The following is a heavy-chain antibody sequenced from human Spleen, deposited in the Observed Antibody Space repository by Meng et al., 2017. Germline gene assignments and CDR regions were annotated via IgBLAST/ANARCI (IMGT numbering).Heavy chain of an antibody. D-gene: IGHD1-7*01. CDR1: GFTVSSNY. CDR2: IYSGGST. CDR3: ASPGYQNYFDP. Sequence: EVQLVESGGGLVQPGGSLRLSCAASGFTVSSNYMTWVRQSPGKGLEWVSVIYSGGSTYYADSVKGRFSISRDNSKNTLYLQMNNLRAEDTAVYYCASPGYQNYFDPWGQGTLVVASS. V-gene: IGHV3-66*01. J-gene: IGHJ5*02.